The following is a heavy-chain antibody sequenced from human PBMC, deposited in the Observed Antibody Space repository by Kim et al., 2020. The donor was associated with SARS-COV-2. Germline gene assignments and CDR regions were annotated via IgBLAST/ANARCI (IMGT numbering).Heavy chain of an antibody. D-gene: IGHD2-21*01. V-gene: IGHV3-15*01. Sequence: GGSLRLSCAASGFTFSNAWMSWVRQAPGKGLEWVGRIKSKTDGGTTDYAAPVKGRFTISRDDSKNTLYLQMNSLKTEDTAVYYCTTDPAAYGGNFAEYFQNWGPGTLVTVSS. CDR3: TTDPAAYGGNFAEYFQN. CDR1: GFTFSNAW. CDR2: IKSKTDGGTT. J-gene: IGHJ1*01.